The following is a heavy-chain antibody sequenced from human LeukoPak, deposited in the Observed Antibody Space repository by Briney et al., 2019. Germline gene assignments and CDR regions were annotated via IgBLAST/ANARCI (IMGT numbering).Heavy chain of an antibody. Sequence: SSETLSLTCTVSGGSISGYYWSWIRQPPGKGLEWIGYIYYSGSTNYNPSLKSRVTISVDTSKNQFSLKLSSVTAADTAVYYCARARRPYYYDSSGYYFDYWGQGTLVTVSS. D-gene: IGHD3-22*01. J-gene: IGHJ4*02. CDR3: ARARRPYYYDSSGYYFDY. CDR1: GGSISGYY. V-gene: IGHV4-59*01. CDR2: IYYSGST.